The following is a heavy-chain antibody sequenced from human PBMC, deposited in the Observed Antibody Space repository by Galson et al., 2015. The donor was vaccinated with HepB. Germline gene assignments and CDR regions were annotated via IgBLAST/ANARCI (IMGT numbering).Heavy chain of an antibody. Sequence: ALRLSCAAAGFTFSSYWMHWVRHAPGKGLVWVSRINSDGSSTSYADSVKGRFPLARDNAKNTLYLQMTSLRAEDTAVYYCASDCADGHYVSSPPYGLDVWGQGTPVTVSS. D-gene: IGHD4-17*01. CDR2: INSDGSST. J-gene: IGHJ6*02. CDR3: ASDCADGHYVSSPPYGLDV. V-gene: IGHV3-74*01. CDR1: GFTFSSYW.